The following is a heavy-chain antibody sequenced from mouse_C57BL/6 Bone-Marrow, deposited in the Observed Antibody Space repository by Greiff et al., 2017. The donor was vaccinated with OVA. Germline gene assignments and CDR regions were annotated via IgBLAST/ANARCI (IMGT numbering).Heavy chain of an antibody. V-gene: IGHV1-55*01. CDR1: GYTFTSYW. CDR3: ARRSALYYYGSSAWFAY. Sequence: QVQLQQPGAELVKPGASVKMSCKASGYTFTSYWITWVKQRPGQGLEWIGDIYPGSVSTNYNEKFKSKATLTVDTSSSTAYMQLSSLTSEDSAVYYCARRSALYYYGSSAWFAYWGQGTLVTVSA. D-gene: IGHD1-1*01. CDR2: IYPGSVST. J-gene: IGHJ3*01.